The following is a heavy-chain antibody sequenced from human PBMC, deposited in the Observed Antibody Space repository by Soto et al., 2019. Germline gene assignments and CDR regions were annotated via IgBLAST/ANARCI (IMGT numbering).Heavy chain of an antibody. J-gene: IGHJ6*02. V-gene: IGHV4-31*03. Sequence: ASETPSLSCPFSGCSLRRGGYYWGWIRQPPGKGLGGVGYIYYSGSTYYNPSLKSRVTISVDTSKNQFSLKLSSVTAAGTAVYYCARWDLLRDYYDSSGPPTSMDVWGQGTTVTVSS. CDR1: GCSLRRGGYY. D-gene: IGHD3-22*01. CDR3: ARWDLLRDYYDSSGPPTSMDV. CDR2: IYYSGST.